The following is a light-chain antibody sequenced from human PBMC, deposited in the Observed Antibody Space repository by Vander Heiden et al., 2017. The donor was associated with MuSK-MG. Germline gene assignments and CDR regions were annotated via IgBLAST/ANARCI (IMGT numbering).Light chain of an antibody. J-gene: IGLJ1*01. V-gene: IGLV2-11*01. CDR3: CSYAGIYALV. Sequence: QSALTPPRPVSGAPGQSVTISCTGTSSDVGGYVYVSWYQQYPGKAPKLIIYDVNKRPSGVPDRFSGSKSGNTASLTISGLQAEDEADYYCCSYAGIYALVFGIGTKVTVL. CDR1: SSDVGGYVY. CDR2: DVN.